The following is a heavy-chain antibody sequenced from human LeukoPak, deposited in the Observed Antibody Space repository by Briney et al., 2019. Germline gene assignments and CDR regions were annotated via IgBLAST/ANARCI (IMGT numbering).Heavy chain of an antibody. CDR3: AKAERYCSGGSCYPTPDY. V-gene: IGHV3-30*02. D-gene: IGHD2-15*01. Sequence: GGSLRLSCAASGFTFSSYEMNWVRQAPGKGLEWVAFIRYDGSNKYYADSVKGRFTISRDNSKNTLYLQMNSLRAEDTAVYYCAKAERYCSGGSCYPTPDYWGQGTLVTVSS. CDR2: IRYDGSNK. CDR1: GFTFSSYE. J-gene: IGHJ4*02.